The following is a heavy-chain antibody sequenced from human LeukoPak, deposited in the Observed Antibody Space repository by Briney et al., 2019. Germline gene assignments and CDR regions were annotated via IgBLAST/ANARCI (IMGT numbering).Heavy chain of an antibody. CDR2: IYYSGST. D-gene: IGHD3-10*01. J-gene: IGHJ4*02. V-gene: IGHV4-59*01. CDR1: GGSISSYY. CDR3: ASRWFGEFYGY. Sequence: SETLSLTCTVSGGSISSYYWSWIRQPPGKGLEWIGYIYYSGSTNYNPSLKSRVTISVDTSKNQFSLKLSSVTAADTAVYYCASRWFGEFYGYWGQGTLVTVSS.